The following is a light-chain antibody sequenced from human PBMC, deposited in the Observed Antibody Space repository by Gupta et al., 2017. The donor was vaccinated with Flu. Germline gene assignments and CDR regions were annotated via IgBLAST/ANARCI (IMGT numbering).Light chain of an antibody. J-gene: IGLJ3*02. V-gene: IGLV3-25*03. CDR3: QSPDSSGTWV. CDR2: KDT. CDR1: ALPGRY. Sequence: SYELTPPPSVSVSPRQTARSTCSGDALPGRYAFWYQQKPGQAPVLVIYKDTERPSGISERFSGSSSGTKVTLTISGVQAEDEADYYCQSPDSSGTWVGGGGTKLTVL.